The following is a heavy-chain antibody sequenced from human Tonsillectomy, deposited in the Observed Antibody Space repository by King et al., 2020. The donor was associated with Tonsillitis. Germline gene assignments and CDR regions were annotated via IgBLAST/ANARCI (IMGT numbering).Heavy chain of an antibody. D-gene: IGHD1-1*01. Sequence: VQLQESGPGLVKPSETLSLTCTVSGGSISSYYWSWIRQPPGKGLEWIGFIYYSGSTHYNPSLKSRVTISVDTSKNQFSLKLSSVTAAETAVYYCAREDNYYFDYWGQGTLVTVSS. CDR2: IYYSGST. CDR1: GGSISSYY. CDR3: AREDNYYFDY. V-gene: IGHV4-59*01. J-gene: IGHJ4*02.